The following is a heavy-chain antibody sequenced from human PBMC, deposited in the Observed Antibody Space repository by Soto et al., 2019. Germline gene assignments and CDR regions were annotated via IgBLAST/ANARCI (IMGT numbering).Heavy chain of an antibody. D-gene: IGHD1-26*01. CDR3: ARESAYGGIPLAFDH. J-gene: IGHJ4*02. V-gene: IGHV1-69*01. CDR2: IIPFFNTS. CDR1: GDTFTSYA. Sequence: QVQRVQSGAEVKKPGSSVKVSCKTSGDTFTSYAISWVRQAPGQGLEWMGGIIPFFNTSNYARKLQGRVTITADESTSTAYMELSSLRSEDTAMYYCARESAYGGIPLAFDHWGQGTLVTVSS.